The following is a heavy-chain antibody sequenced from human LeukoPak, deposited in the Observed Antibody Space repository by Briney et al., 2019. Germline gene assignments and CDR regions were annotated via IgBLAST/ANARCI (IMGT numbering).Heavy chain of an antibody. CDR1: GFTVSSNY. Sequence: GGSLRLSCAASGFTVSSNYMSWIRQAPGKGLEWISYISTSGSTIYYADSVKGRFTVSRDNAKNLLYLQMNSLRAEDTAVYYCAKDLWLEERTHFDYWGQGTLVTVSS. J-gene: IGHJ4*02. CDR2: ISTSGSTI. CDR3: AKDLWLEERTHFDY. V-gene: IGHV3-11*01. D-gene: IGHD5-12*01.